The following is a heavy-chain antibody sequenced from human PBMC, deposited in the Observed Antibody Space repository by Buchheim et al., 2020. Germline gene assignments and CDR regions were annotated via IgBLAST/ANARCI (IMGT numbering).Heavy chain of an antibody. V-gene: IGHV3-48*02. CDR1: GFTFGHYS. Sequence: EVQLVESGGGLVQPGGSLRLSCAASGFTFGHYSMNWVRQAPGKGLEWISYISTTGGSTYYADSVKGRFTISRDSAKKSLDLQMNSLTDKDTRIYYCAQEADYDILTGFYNYFDCWGQGTL. J-gene: IGHJ4*02. CDR2: ISTTGGST. D-gene: IGHD3-9*01. CDR3: AQEADYDILTGFYNYFDC.